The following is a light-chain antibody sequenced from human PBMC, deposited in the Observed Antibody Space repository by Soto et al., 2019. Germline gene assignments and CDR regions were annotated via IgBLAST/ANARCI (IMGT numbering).Light chain of an antibody. CDR3: QQYNNWPPNT. V-gene: IGKV3-15*01. CDR2: GAS. J-gene: IGKJ2*01. CDR1: QSVSSN. Sequence: EIVMTQSPATLSASPGERATLSCRASQSVSSNLAWYQQKPGQAPRLLIYGASTRATGIPARFSGSGSGTEFTLTISSLQSEDFAAYYWQQYNNWPPNTFGQGTKLEIK.